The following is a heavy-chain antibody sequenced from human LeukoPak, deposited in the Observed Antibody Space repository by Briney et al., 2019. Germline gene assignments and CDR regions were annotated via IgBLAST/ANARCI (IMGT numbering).Heavy chain of an antibody. Sequence: PGGSLRLSCAASGFTFSRFEMNWVRQAPGKGLEWVSYISSSGSTIYYADSVKGRFTISRDNTKNSLYLQMNSLRAEDTAVYYCARVGIAVAGSFDYWGKGTLVTVSS. CDR2: ISSSGSTI. D-gene: IGHD6-19*01. CDR1: GFTFSRFE. V-gene: IGHV3-48*03. J-gene: IGHJ4*02. CDR3: ARVGIAVAGSFDY.